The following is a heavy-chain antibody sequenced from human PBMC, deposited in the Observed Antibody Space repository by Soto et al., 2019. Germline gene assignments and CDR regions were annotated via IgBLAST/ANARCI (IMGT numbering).Heavy chain of an antibody. Sequence: QVQLQESGPGLVKSSETVFLTCAVSGGSITSHNYWSWIRHPPGQGLEWIGEIYHSGSANYNPSLKRRISMSVDQSKNQFSLKLNSVTAADTAVYYCARGSTTVVTPNWFDPWGQGTLVTVSS. CDR3: ARGSTTVVTPNWFDP. V-gene: IGHV4-4*02. CDR2: IYHSGSA. D-gene: IGHD4-17*01. J-gene: IGHJ5*02. CDR1: GGSITSHNY.